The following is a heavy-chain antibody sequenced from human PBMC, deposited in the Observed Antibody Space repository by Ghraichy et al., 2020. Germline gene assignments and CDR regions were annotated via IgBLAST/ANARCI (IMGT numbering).Heavy chain of an antibody. CDR2: INAGNGNT. CDR3: ARRGIAAAGVFDY. V-gene: IGHV1-3*01. Sequence: ASVKVSCKASGYTFTSYAIHWVRQAPGQRLEWMGWINAGNGNTKYSQKFQGRVTITRDTSASTAYMELSSLRSEDTAVYYCARRGIAAAGVFDYCGQGTLVAVSS. D-gene: IGHD6-13*01. CDR1: GYTFTSYA. J-gene: IGHJ4*02.